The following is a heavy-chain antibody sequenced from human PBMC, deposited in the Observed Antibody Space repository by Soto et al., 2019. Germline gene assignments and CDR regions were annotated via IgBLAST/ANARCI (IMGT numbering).Heavy chain of an antibody. V-gene: IGHV3-23*01. D-gene: IGHD4-17*01. J-gene: IGHJ5*02. Sequence: EVQLLESGGGLVQPGGSLRLSCAASGFTFSSYAMTWVRQAPGKGLEWVSVISGSGGSTYYADSVKGRFTISRDNSKNTLYLQMTRLRAEDTAVYYCAKDPHGDYLLNWFDPWGQGTLVTVSS. CDR1: GFTFSSYA. CDR2: ISGSGGST. CDR3: AKDPHGDYLLNWFDP.